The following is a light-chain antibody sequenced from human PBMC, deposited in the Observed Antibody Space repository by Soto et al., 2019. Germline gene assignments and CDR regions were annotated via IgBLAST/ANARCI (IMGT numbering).Light chain of an antibody. J-gene: IGKJ4*01. V-gene: IGKV1-27*01. CDR1: QGIKDH. CDR3: QKYDSSPLT. Sequence: DIQMTQSPSSLSASVEDRVTISCRATQGIKDHSAWYQQKPGKVPYLLIYAASTLQTWFPSRFSGSGSGTDFTLTISGLHPEDVATYYCQKYDSSPLTFCRGTKVEIK. CDR2: AAS.